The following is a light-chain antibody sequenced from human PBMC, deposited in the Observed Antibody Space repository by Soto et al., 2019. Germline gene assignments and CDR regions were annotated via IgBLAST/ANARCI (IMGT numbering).Light chain of an antibody. CDR3: QQYNSYSRT. CDR1: QSISNR. CDR2: DAS. V-gene: IGKV1-5*01. J-gene: IGKJ1*01. Sequence: DIQMTQSPSTLSASVGDRVTITCRASQSISNRLAWYQQKPGKAPKVLIYDASSLESGVPSRFSGSGSATEFILTISSLQPEDFATYYCQQYNSYSRTFGQGTKVDIK.